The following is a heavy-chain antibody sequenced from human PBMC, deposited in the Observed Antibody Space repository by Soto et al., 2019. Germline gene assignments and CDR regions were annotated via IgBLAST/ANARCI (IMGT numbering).Heavy chain of an antibody. CDR3: ARGYCSSTSCQYYFDY. D-gene: IGHD2-2*01. Sequence: VASVKVSCKASGYTFTGYAIHWMRQAPGQRLEWMGWINGGNGDTKYSQKFQGRVTITRDTSASTAYMGLTSLGSEDTALYHCARGYCSSTSCQYYFDYWGQGTPVTVSS. CDR1: GYTFTGYA. J-gene: IGHJ4*02. CDR2: INGGNGDT. V-gene: IGHV1-3*01.